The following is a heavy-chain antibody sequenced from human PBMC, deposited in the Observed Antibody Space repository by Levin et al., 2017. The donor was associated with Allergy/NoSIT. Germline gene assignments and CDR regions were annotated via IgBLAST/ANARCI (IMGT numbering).Heavy chain of an antibody. CDR3: ARGDQAGSGSYVTHFDY. Sequence: SQTLSLTCTVSGGSISSGGYYWSWIRQHPGKGLEWIGYIYYSGSTYYNPSLKSRVTISVDTSKNQFSLKLSSVTAADTAVYYWARGDQAGSGSYVTHFDYWGQGTLVTVSS. V-gene: IGHV4-31*03. J-gene: IGHJ4*02. CDR1: GGSISSGGYY. CDR2: IYYSGST. D-gene: IGHD3-10*01.